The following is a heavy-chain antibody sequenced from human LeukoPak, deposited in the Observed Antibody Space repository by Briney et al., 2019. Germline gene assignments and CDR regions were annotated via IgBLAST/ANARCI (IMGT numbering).Heavy chain of an antibody. CDR1: GGTFSSYA. CDR3: AREITMIVVAETYAFDI. Sequence: SVKVSCKASGGTFSSYAISWVRQAPGQGLEWMGGIIPIFGTANCAQKFQGRVTITADESTSTAYMELSSLRSEDTAVYYCAREITMIVVAETYAFDIWGQGTMVTVSS. V-gene: IGHV1-69*01. J-gene: IGHJ3*02. CDR2: IIPIFGTA. D-gene: IGHD3-22*01.